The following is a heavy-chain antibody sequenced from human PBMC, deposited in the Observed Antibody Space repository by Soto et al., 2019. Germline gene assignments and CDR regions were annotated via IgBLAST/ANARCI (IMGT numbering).Heavy chain of an antibody. J-gene: IGHJ6*02. CDR1: GFPFRSYN. CDR3: AKDHYGSAIYGMDV. Sequence: SPSAPGFPFRSYNKHLGRPAPGKGLEWVAVISYDGHNKYYADSVKGRFTISRDNSKNTLYLQMNSLRPEDTALYYCAKDHYGSAIYGMDVWGQGTTVTVSS. V-gene: IGHV3-30*18. D-gene: IGHD3-10*01. CDR2: ISYDGHNK.